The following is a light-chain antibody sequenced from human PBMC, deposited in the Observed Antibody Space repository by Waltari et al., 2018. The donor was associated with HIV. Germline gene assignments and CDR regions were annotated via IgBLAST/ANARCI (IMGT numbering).Light chain of an antibody. CDR3: QQRSNWPLT. CDR1: QSVSSY. V-gene: IGKV3-11*01. J-gene: IGKJ4*01. CDR2: DVS. Sequence: ATLSCRASQSVSSYLAWYQQKPGQAPRLLIYDVSNRATGIPARFSGSGSGTDFTLTISSLEPEDFAVYYCQQRSNWPLTFGGGTKVEIK.